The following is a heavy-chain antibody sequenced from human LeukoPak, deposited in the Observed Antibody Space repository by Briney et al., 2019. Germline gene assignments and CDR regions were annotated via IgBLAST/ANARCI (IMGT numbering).Heavy chain of an antibody. D-gene: IGHD3-10*01. J-gene: IGHJ4*02. Sequence: PSETLSLTCTVSGGSVSSGTYYWSWIRQPPGKGLEWIGYVYYSGSTNYNPSLKSRVTISVDTSKNQFSLKLSSVTAADTAVYYCAATMVRGVHTHFDYWGQGTLDTVSS. CDR2: VYYSGST. CDR3: AATMVRGVHTHFDY. CDR1: GGSVSSGTYY. V-gene: IGHV4-61*01.